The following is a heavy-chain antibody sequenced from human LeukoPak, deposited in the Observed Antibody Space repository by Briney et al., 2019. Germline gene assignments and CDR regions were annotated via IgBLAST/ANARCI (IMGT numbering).Heavy chain of an antibody. CDR1: GFTFSTYW. J-gene: IGHJ5*02. Sequence: PGGSLRLSCAASGFTFSTYWMNWVRQAPGKGLVWVSRIRSDGESTSYTDSVRGRFTISRDNAKNTLYLQMNGLRDEDTAVYYCATEVASWFDPWGQGTLVTVSS. V-gene: IGHV3-74*01. CDR3: ATEVASWFDP. D-gene: IGHD2-15*01. CDR2: IRSDGEST.